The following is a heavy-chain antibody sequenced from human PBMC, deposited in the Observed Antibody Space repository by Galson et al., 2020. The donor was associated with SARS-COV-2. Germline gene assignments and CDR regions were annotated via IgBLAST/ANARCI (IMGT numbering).Heavy chain of an antibody. J-gene: IGHJ4*02. V-gene: IGHV4-59*01. CDR1: GLSINSYY. CDR3: ATAGQQQCSGGSCYPKFDY. D-gene: IGHD2-15*01. Sequence: ASETLNLTCTVPGLSINSYYWSWPRQAPAKGLEWIGSIYYSGATNYNPSPKSRVTISVDTSKNQFSLYLRSVTAADTAIYYCATAGQQQCSGGSCYPKFDYWGQGTLVTASS. CDR2: IYYSGAT.